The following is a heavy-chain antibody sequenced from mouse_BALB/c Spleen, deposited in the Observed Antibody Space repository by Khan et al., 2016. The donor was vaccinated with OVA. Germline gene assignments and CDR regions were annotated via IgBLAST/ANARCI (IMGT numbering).Heavy chain of an antibody. V-gene: IGHV1-53*01. D-gene: IGHD1-1*02. J-gene: IGHJ3*01. CDR3: TRSEYGAFAY. CDR2: INPSNGDT. CDR1: GYTFTSYY. Sequence: QVQLQQSGAELVKPGASVRLSCKASGYTFTSYYLYWVKQRPGQGLEWIGDINPSNGDTNFNEKFKSKATLTVDKSSSTAYIHLNSLTSEDSAVYYCTRSEYGAFAYWGQGTLVTVSA.